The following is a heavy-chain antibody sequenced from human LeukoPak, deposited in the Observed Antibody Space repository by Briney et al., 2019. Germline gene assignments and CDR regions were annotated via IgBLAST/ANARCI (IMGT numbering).Heavy chain of an antibody. CDR2: IGSSSSYI. D-gene: IGHD2-21*01. J-gene: IGHJ4*02. CDR1: RFTFSSYS. CDR3: ARESYSARFDY. Sequence: GGSLRLSCAASRFTFSSYSMNWVRQAPGKGLEWVSSIGSSSSYIYYADSVKGRFTISRDNAKNSLYLQMNSLRAEDTAVYYCARESYSARFDYWGQGTLVTVSS. V-gene: IGHV3-21*01.